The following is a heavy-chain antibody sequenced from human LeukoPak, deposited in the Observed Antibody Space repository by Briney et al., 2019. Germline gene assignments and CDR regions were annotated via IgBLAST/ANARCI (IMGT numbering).Heavy chain of an antibody. Sequence: GQSLRLSCGPAGFTFGNVVRDWVGQAPVKGLQWVSTIGAGGVNTFYADSVKGRFTISRDDSQNTLYLQLNSLRAEDTAFYYCAKGDTVFRGGPGYWGEGTLVPVPS. D-gene: IGHD3-10*01. V-gene: IGHV3-23*01. J-gene: IGHJ4*02. CDR1: GFTFGNVV. CDR2: IGAGGVNT. CDR3: AKGDTVFRGGPGY.